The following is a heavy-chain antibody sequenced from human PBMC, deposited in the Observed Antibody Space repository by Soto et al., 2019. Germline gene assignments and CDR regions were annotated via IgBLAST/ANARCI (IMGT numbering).Heavy chain of an antibody. CDR1: GYTFTSSG. J-gene: IGHJ3*01. V-gene: IGHV1-18*01. CDR2: SSAHTGSS. CDR3: ARAFFYQGSDSRGYSFDAFDF. Sequence: QVQLVQSGAEVKKPGASVKVSCKASGYTFTSSGMSWVRQAPGQGREWMGWSSAHTGSSEYAQRFQGRVTMTTDRSTSTAYMELRSLRSDDTAVYYCARAFFYQGSDSRGYSFDAFDFWGPGTLVTVSS. D-gene: IGHD3-22*01.